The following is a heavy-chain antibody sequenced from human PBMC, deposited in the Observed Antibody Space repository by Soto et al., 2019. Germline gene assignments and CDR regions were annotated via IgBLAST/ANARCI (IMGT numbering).Heavy chain of an antibody. J-gene: IGHJ4*02. CDR3: ASPRTYCSGGSCDATNFEY. D-gene: IGHD2-15*01. Sequence: PSETLSLTCTVSGGSISSGGYYWSWIRQPPGKGLEWIGGIIHGGSTNYNPSLKSRVTISVDTSKNQFSLKLSSVTAADTAVYYFASPRTYCSGGSCDATNFEYWGQGTLVTVSS. V-gene: IGHV4-39*01. CDR1: GGSISSGGYY. CDR2: IIHGGST.